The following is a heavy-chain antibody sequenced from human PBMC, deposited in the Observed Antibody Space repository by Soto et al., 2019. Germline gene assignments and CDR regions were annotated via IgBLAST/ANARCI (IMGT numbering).Heavy chain of an antibody. CDR2: INSGGSST. V-gene: IGHV3-74*01. J-gene: IGHJ4*02. CDR1: GFTFSNYW. CDR3: ARAGHRGYEPDD. Sequence: EVQLVESGGGLVQPGGSLTLSCAASGFTFSNYWMHWVRQAPGKGLVWVSRINSGGSSTSYADSVKGRFTISRDNARNTLYVQMNSLRVEDTAVYYCARAGHRGYEPDDWGQGTLVTVSS. D-gene: IGHD5-12*01.